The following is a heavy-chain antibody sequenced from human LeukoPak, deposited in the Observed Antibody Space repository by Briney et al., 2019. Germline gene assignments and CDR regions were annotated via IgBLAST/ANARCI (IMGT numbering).Heavy chain of an antibody. CDR1: GYTFTSYY. V-gene: IGHV1-46*01. D-gene: IGHD2-2*01. Sequence: ASVKVSCKASGYTFTSYYMHWVGQAPGQGLEWMGIINPSGGSTSYAQKFQGRVTMTRDTSTSTVYMELSSLRSEDTAVYYCARDLTIGMGVPAADWYFDLWGRGTLVTVSS. J-gene: IGHJ2*01. CDR3: ARDLTIGMGVPAADWYFDL. CDR2: INPSGGST.